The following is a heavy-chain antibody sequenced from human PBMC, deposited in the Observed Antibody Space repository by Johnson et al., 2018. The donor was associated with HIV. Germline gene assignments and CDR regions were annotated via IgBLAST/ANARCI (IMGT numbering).Heavy chain of an antibody. CDR3: AKTHSGSYYDAFDI. CDR2: ISGSGGST. CDR1: GFTFNRAW. Sequence: VLLVESGGGLVKPGGSLRVSCAASGFTFNRAWMSWVRQAPGKGLEWVSAISGSGGSTYYADSVKGRFTISRDNSKNTLYLQMNSLRAEDTAVYYCAKTHSGSYYDAFDIWGQGTMVTVSS. J-gene: IGHJ3*02. V-gene: IGHV3-23*04. D-gene: IGHD1-26*01.